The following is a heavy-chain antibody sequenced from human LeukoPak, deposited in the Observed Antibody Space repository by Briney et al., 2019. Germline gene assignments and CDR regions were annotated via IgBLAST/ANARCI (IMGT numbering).Heavy chain of an antibody. V-gene: IGHV3-23*01. CDR3: AKDVMRLNYGYFDL. Sequence: GGSLRLSCAASGFTLSNYAMSWVRQGPGKGPEWVAGISYSSGSIYYLDSVKGRFTISRDNSRNTLYLQMNSLRAEDTAVYYCAKDVMRLNYGYFDLWGRGTLVSVSS. J-gene: IGHJ2*01. D-gene: IGHD3-16*01. CDR1: GFTLSNYA. CDR2: ISYSSGSI.